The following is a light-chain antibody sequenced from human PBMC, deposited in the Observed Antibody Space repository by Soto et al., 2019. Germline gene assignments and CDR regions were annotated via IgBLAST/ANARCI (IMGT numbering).Light chain of an antibody. CDR3: QESYSTG. J-gene: IGKJ4*01. Sequence: DIQMTQSPSSLSASVGDRVTITCRASQSISRYLNWYQQKPGRAPKLLIYAASKLQSGVPSRFSGSGSGTDFTLTISSLQPEDSATYYCQESYSTGFGGGTKVDIE. V-gene: IGKV1-39*01. CDR2: AAS. CDR1: QSISRY.